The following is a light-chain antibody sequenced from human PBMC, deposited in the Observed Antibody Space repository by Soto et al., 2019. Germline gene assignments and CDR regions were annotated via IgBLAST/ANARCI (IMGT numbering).Light chain of an antibody. J-gene: IGLJ1*01. Sequence: QSALTQPASVSRSPGQSITISCTGTSSDVVGYNYVSWYQHHPGKAPKLMIFDVSNRPSGVSNRFSGSKSGNTASLTISGLQPEDEDDYYCSSYTTSNTRQIVFGTGTKVTVL. V-gene: IGLV2-14*03. CDR1: SSDVVGYNY. CDR2: DVS. CDR3: SSYTTSNTRQIV.